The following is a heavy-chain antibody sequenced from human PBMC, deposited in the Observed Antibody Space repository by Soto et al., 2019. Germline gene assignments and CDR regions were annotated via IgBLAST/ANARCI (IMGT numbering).Heavy chain of an antibody. CDR2: IYYSGST. CDR1: GGSISSYY. Sequence: SETLSLTCTVSGGSISSYYWSWIRQPPGKGLEWIGYIYYSGSTNYNPSLKSRVTISVDTSKNQFSLKLSSVTAADTAVYYCASAESDYGDYDYYYYYMDVWGKGNTVTV. J-gene: IGHJ6*03. V-gene: IGHV4-59*01. CDR3: ASAESDYGDYDYYYYYMDV. D-gene: IGHD4-17*01.